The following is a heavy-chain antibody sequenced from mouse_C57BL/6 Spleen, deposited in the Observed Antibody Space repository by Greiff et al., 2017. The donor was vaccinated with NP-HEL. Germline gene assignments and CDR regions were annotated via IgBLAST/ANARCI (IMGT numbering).Heavy chain of an antibody. CDR1: GYSITSGYY. Sequence: EVQLQQSGPGLVKPSQSLSLTCSVTGYSITSGYYWNWIRHFPGNKLEWMGYISYDGSNNYNPSLKNRISITRDTSKNQFFLKLNSVTTEDTATYYCATTVVPYYFDYWGQGTTLTVSS. V-gene: IGHV3-6*01. CDR3: ATTVVPYYFDY. CDR2: ISYDGSN. J-gene: IGHJ2*01. D-gene: IGHD1-1*01.